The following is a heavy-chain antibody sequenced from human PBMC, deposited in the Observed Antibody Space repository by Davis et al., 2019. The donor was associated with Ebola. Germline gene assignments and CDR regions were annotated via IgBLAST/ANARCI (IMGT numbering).Heavy chain of an antibody. D-gene: IGHD6-19*01. CDR3: ARGRGYSSGWRLFDY. Sequence: MPGGSLRLSCAVYGGSFSGYYWSWIRQPPGKGLEWIGEINHSGSTNYNPSLKSRVTISVDTSKNQFSLKLSSVTAADTAVYYCARGRGYSSGWRLFDYWGQGTLVTVSS. CDR2: INHSGST. J-gene: IGHJ4*02. V-gene: IGHV4-34*01. CDR1: GGSFSGYY.